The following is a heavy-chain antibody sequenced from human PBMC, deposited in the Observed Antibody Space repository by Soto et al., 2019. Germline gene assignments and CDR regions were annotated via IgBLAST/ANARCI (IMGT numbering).Heavy chain of an antibody. CDR1: GYIFTNYY. Sequence: ASVKVSCKASGYIFTNYYIHWVRQAPGQGLEWMGIINPDGGSTTYGQKFQGRVTMTRDTSTSTVYMELSSLSAEDTAVYYCARESEDLTSNFDYWGQGTLVTVSS. CDR3: ARESEDLTSNFDY. J-gene: IGHJ4*02. CDR2: INPDGGST. V-gene: IGHV1-46*01.